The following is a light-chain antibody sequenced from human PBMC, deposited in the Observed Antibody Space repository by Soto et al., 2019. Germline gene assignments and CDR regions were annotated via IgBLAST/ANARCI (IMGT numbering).Light chain of an antibody. V-gene: IGLV2-8*01. CDR1: SSDVGRYDH. J-gene: IGLJ1*01. CDR3: SSDAGNYNYV. CDR2: EVT. Sequence: QSAMRQPPSASGTPGHSFTIPCTGTSSDVGRYDHVSWYQQHPGKAPKLMIYEVTRRPAGVPDRFSGSKSGNTASLTVSGLQAEDEAEYFCSSDAGNYNYVFGTGTKVTVL.